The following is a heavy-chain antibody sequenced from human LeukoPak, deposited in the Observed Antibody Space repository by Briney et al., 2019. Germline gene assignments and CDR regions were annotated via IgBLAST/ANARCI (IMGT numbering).Heavy chain of an antibody. J-gene: IGHJ3*02. CDR3: ARDVSEGFGERVIDAFDM. CDR2: IAAYNGNT. D-gene: IGHD3-10*01. Sequence: GASVKVSCRASGYTFITYAITWVRQAPGQGLGGRGWIAAYNGNTDYAQNLQGRVTMTTDTSTNTAYMELRSLRSDDTAVYYCARDVSEGFGERVIDAFDMWGQGTMVTVSS. V-gene: IGHV1-18*01. CDR1: GYTFITYA.